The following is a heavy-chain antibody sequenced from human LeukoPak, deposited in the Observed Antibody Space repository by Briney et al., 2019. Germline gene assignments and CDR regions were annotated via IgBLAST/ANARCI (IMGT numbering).Heavy chain of an antibody. D-gene: IGHD2-15*01. CDR3: ARRVVAATFGMDV. Sequence: SETLSLTCTVSGGSISSYYWSWIRQPPGKGLEWIGYIYYSGSTNYNPSLKSRVTISVDTSKNQFSLKLSSVTAADTAVYYCARRVVAATFGMDVWGQGTTVTVSS. J-gene: IGHJ6*02. V-gene: IGHV4-59*08. CDR1: GGSISSYY. CDR2: IYYSGST.